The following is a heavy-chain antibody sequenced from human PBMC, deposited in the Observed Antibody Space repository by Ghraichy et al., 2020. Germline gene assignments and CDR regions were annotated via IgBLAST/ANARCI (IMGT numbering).Heavy chain of an antibody. D-gene: IGHD3-22*01. CDR2: INPYNGNI. J-gene: IGHJ4*02. V-gene: IGHV1-18*01. CDR1: GYSFISYG. Sequence: ASVKVSCKASGYSFISYGINWVRQAPGQGLEWMGWINPYNGNIKYAQKLQGRVTMTTDTSTSTAYMELRSLISDDTAVYYCARAGHYYDSSSDSWGQGTPVTVSS. CDR3: ARAGHYYDSSSDS.